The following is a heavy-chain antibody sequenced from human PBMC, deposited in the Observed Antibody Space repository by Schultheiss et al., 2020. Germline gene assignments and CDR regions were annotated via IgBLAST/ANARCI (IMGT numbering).Heavy chain of an antibody. V-gene: IGHV3-30*04. CDR2: ISYDGSNK. J-gene: IGHJ6*03. D-gene: IGHD5-24*01. Sequence: SLKISCAAAGFTFSRYAMHWVRQAPGKGLEWVAVISYDGSNKYYADSVKGRFTISRDNSKNTLYLQMNSLRAEDTAVYYCAREVGVDGYNTRMDVWGKGSPVTVSS. CDR3: AREVGVDGYNTRMDV. CDR1: GFTFSRYA.